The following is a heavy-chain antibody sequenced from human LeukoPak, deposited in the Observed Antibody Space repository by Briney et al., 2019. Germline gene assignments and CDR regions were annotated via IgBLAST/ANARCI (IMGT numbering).Heavy chain of an antibody. CDR1: GFTFSSYS. CDR3: AREVVIFPDYYYYGMDV. D-gene: IGHD3-9*01. V-gene: IGHV3-21*04. J-gene: IGHJ6*02. Sequence: GGSLRLSCAASGFTFSSYSMNWVRQAPGKGQEWVSSISSSSSYIYYADSVKGRFTISRDNAKNSLYLQMNSLRAEDTAVYYCAREVVIFPDYYYYGMDVWGQGTTVTVSS. CDR2: ISSSSSYI.